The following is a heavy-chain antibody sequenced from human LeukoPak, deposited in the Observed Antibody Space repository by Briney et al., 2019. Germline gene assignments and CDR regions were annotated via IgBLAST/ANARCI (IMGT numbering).Heavy chain of an antibody. Sequence: GGSLRLSCAASGFTFGSYAMSWVRQAPGKGLEWVSGISGSGGSTYYADSVKGRFTVSRDNSKDTLYLQMNSLRAEDTAVYFCAKFMISVVISPDVFDMWGQGTMVTVSS. J-gene: IGHJ3*02. D-gene: IGHD3-22*01. V-gene: IGHV3-23*01. CDR3: AKFMISVVISPDVFDM. CDR2: ISGSGGST. CDR1: GFTFGSYA.